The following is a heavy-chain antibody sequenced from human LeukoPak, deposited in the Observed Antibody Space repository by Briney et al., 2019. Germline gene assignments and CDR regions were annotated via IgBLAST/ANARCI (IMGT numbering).Heavy chain of an antibody. CDR3: ARPAGAGLAAAGFWYFDL. CDR2: IYYSGST. D-gene: IGHD6-13*01. CDR1: GGSISSYY. J-gene: IGHJ2*01. V-gene: IGHV4-39*01. Sequence: NTSETLSLTCTVSGGSISSYYWGWIRQPPGKGLEWIGSIYYSGSTYYNPSLKSRVTISVDTSKNQFSLKLSSVTAADTAVYYCARPAGAGLAAAGFWYFDLWGRGTLVTVSS.